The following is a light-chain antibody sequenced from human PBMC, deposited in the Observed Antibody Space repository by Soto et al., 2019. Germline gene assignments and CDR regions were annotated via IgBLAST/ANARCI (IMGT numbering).Light chain of an antibody. CDR2: KAS. Sequence: QMTQSLSTLSASVGDRVTITCRASESIQNNLAWYQQKPGKAPKLLIQKASALQSGVPSRFSGSQSGTQFTLTISSLQPDDFATYFCQQYNTPAMSFGQGRLPEVK. CDR1: ESIQNN. J-gene: IGKJ5*01. CDR3: QQYNTPAMS. V-gene: IGKV1-5*03.